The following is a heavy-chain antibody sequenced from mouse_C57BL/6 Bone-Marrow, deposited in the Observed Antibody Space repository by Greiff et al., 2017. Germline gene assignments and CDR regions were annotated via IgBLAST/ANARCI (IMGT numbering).Heavy chain of an antibody. CDR1: GFTFSSYA. V-gene: IGHV5-4*03. Sequence: VKLQESGGGLVKPGGSLKLSCAASGFTFSSYAMSWVRQTPEKRLEWVATISDGGSYTYYPDNVKGRFTISRDNAKNNPYLQMSQLKSEDTAMYYCARDYGYGGGITTYYFDYWGQGTTLTVSS. D-gene: IGHD2-2*01. CDR3: ARDYGYGGGITTYYFDY. J-gene: IGHJ2*01. CDR2: ISDGGSYT.